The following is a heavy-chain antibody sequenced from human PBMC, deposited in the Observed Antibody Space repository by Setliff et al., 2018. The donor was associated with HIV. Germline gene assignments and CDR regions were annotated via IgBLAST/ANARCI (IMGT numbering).Heavy chain of an antibody. V-gene: IGHV1-18*01. CDR1: GYTFTSYG. CDR3: ARDSSFSMDV. J-gene: IGHJ6*03. CDR2: ISEYNGDT. Sequence: ASVKVSCKASGYTFTSYGISWVRQAPGQGLEWMGWISEYNGDTKYAQKLQGRVTMTKDTSTSTAYMELRSLRSDDTAVYYCARDSSFSMDVWGKGTTVTVSS.